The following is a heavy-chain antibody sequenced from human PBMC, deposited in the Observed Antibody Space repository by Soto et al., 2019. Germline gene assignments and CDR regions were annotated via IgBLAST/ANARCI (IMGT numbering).Heavy chain of an antibody. Sequence: QVQLVQSGAEVKKPGASVKVSCKASGYTFTSYAMHWVRQAPGQRLEWMGWINAGNGNTKYSQKFQGRVTITRDTSASTAYMELSRLRSEDTAVYYCARDLYSNYFDYWGQGTLVTVSS. CDR3: ARDLYSNYFDY. V-gene: IGHV1-3*01. J-gene: IGHJ4*02. CDR1: GYTFTSYA. D-gene: IGHD4-4*01. CDR2: INAGNGNT.